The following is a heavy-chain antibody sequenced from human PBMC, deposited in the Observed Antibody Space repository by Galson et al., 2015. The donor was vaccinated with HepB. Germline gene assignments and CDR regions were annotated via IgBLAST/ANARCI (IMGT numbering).Heavy chain of an antibody. D-gene: IGHD6-13*01. Sequence: ETLSLTCTVSGGSISSYYWSWIRQPAEKGLEWIGRIYTSGSTNYNPSLKSRVTMSVDTSKNQFSLKLSSVTTADTAVYYCARATGYSSSWSRYYYYYYYMDVWGKGTTVTVSS. CDR3: ARATGYSSSWSRYYYYYYYMDV. V-gene: IGHV4-4*07. CDR2: IYTSGST. CDR1: GGSISSYY. J-gene: IGHJ6*03.